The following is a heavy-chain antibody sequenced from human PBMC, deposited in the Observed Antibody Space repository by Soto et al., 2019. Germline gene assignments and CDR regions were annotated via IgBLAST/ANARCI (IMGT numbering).Heavy chain of an antibody. J-gene: IGHJ6*02. D-gene: IGHD3-22*01. Sequence: EVQLVESGGGLVKPGGSLRLSCAASGFTFSSYSMNWVRQAPGKGLEWVSSIGSSSSYIYYADSVKGRFTISRDNAKNSLYLQMNSLRDEDTAVYYCARDIIGGGYYWSVKPSYYYYGMDVWGQGTTVTVSS. CDR3: ARDIIGGGYYWSVKPSYYYYGMDV. CDR2: IGSSSSYI. CDR1: GFTFSSYS. V-gene: IGHV3-21*01.